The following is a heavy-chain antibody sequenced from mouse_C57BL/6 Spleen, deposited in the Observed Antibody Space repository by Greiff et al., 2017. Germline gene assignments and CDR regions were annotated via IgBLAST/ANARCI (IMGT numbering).Heavy chain of an antibody. J-gene: IGHJ4*01. D-gene: IGHD1-2*01. CDR1: GYTFTSYW. CDR2: IDPSDSYT. CDR3: ARPGRRAMDY. Sequence: QVQLQQPGAELVKPGASVKLSCKASGYTFTSYWMQWVKQRPGQGLEWIGEIDPSDSYTNYNQKFKGKATLTVDTSSSTAYMQLSSLTSEDSAVYYCARPGRRAMDYWGQGTSVTVSS. V-gene: IGHV1-50*01.